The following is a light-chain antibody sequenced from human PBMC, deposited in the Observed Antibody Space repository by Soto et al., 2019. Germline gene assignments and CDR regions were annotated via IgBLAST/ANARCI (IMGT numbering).Light chain of an antibody. Sequence: QSALTQPASVSGSPGQSITISCTGTSSDVGGYNYVSWYQQHPGKAPKLMIYDVSNRPSGVSNRFSGSKSGNTASLTISGLQPEDEADYYCSSYSSRNTHVFGTGTKVTVL. V-gene: IGLV2-14*03. J-gene: IGLJ1*01. CDR1: SSDVGGYNY. CDR3: SSYSSRNTHV. CDR2: DVS.